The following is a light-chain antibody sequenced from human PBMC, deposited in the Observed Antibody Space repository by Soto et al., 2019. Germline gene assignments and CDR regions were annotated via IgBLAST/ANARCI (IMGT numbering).Light chain of an antibody. CDR2: GAS. V-gene: IGKV3-20*01. CDR1: QSVSSSY. J-gene: IGKJ2*01. CDR3: QQYGSSP. Sequence: EIVLTQSPGTLSLSPGERATLSCRASQSVSSSYLAWYQQKPGQAPRLLIYGASSRATGIPDRFSGSGSGTDFILLISGLEPEYFAVYYCQQYGSSPFVQGTKLEIK.